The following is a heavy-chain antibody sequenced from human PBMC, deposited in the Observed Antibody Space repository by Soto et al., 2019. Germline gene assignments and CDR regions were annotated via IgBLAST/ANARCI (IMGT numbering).Heavy chain of an antibody. CDR2: IWYDGSNK. Sequence: GGSLRLSCAASGFTFSSYGMHWVRQAPGKGLEWVAVIWYDGSNKYYADSVKGRFTISRDNSKNTLYLQMNSLRAEDTAVYYCASETYYYGSGRRGWFDPWGQGTLVTVSS. D-gene: IGHD3-10*01. CDR3: ASETYYYGSGRRGWFDP. J-gene: IGHJ5*02. V-gene: IGHV3-33*01. CDR1: GFTFSSYG.